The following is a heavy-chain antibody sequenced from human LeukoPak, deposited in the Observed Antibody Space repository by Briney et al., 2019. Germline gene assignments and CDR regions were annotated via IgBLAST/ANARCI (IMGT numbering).Heavy chain of an antibody. J-gene: IGHJ4*02. CDR1: GYTFTSYA. CDR3: ASQGDCSGGSCW. V-gene: IGHV1-3*01. D-gene: IGHD2-15*01. Sequence: ASVKVSCKASGYTFTSYAMHWVRQAPGQRLEWMGWINAGNGNTKYSQKLQGRVTITRDTSASTAYMELSSLRSEDTAVYYCASQGDCSGGSCWWGQGTLVTVSS. CDR2: INAGNGNT.